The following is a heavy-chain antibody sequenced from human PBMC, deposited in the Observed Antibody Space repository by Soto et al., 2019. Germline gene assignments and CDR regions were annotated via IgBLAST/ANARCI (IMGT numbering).Heavy chain of an antibody. D-gene: IGHD6-6*01. CDR3: ARAKGSSSFGRWFDP. Sequence: QVQLVESGGGVVQPGRSLRLSCAASGFTFSSYGMHWVRQAPGKGLEWVAVIWYDGSNKYYADSVKGRFTISRDNSKNTLYLQMNSLRAEDTAVYYCARAKGSSSFGRWFDPWGQGTLVTVSS. CDR1: GFTFSSYG. V-gene: IGHV3-33*01. CDR2: IWYDGSNK. J-gene: IGHJ5*02.